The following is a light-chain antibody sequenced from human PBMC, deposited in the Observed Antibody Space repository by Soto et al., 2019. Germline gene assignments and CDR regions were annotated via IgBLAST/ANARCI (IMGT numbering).Light chain of an antibody. CDR1: QRISGW. J-gene: IGKJ1*01. Sequence: HLAWTSRSLPPHDETTVSVSWRASQRISGWLAWHQQKPGKAPKLLIYDVSTLKRGVPPRFSGSGSGTEFTLTISSLQPEDFATYYCQHYNSYSETFGQGTKVDIK. V-gene: IGKV1-5*01. CDR2: DVS. CDR3: QHYNSYSET.